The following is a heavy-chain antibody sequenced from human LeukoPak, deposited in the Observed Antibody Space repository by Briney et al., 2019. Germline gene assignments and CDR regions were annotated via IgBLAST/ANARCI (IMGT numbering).Heavy chain of an antibody. CDR1: GFTFSSYS. CDR3: ARDSGYSSSSGFDY. CDR2: ISGSSYYI. D-gene: IGHD6-6*01. J-gene: IGHJ4*02. Sequence: GGSLRLSCAASGFTFSSYSMNWVRQAPGKGLEWVSSISGSSYYIYYADSVRGRFTISRDNAKNSLYLQMNSLRAEDTALFYCARDSGYSSSSGFDYWGQGTLVTVSS. V-gene: IGHV3-21*06.